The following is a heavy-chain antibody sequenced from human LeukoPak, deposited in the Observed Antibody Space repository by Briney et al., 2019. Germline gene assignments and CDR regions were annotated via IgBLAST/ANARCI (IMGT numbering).Heavy chain of an antibody. J-gene: IGHJ6*03. D-gene: IGHD2-2*01. CDR3: ARQWAGYCSSTSCHDYYYYYYMDV. V-gene: IGHV4-34*01. Sequence: PSETLSLTCAVYGGSFSGYFWSWIRQPPGRGLQWIGEINHSGSTDYNPSLKSRVTISVDTSKNQFSLKLSSVTAADTAVYYCARQWAGYCSSTSCHDYYYYYYMDVWGKGTTVTVSS. CDR1: GGSFSGYF. CDR2: INHSGST.